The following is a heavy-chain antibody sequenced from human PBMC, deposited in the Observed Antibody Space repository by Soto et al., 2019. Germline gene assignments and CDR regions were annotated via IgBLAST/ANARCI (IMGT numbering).Heavy chain of an antibody. CDR1: GFTFSSYA. D-gene: IGHD3-22*01. CDR3: AKKRITMIVVVTPDAFDI. Sequence: PVGSLRLSCAASGFTFSSYAMSWVRQAPGKGLEWVSAISGSGGSTYYADSVKGRFTISRDNSKNTLYLQMNSLRAEDTAVYYCAKKRITMIVVVTPDAFDIWGQGTMVTVSS. CDR2: ISGSGGST. J-gene: IGHJ3*02. V-gene: IGHV3-23*01.